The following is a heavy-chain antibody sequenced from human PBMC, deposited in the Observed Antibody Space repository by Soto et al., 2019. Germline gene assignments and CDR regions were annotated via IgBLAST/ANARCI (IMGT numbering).Heavy chain of an antibody. CDR3: ARAHTYYESSGYYLPYFDY. CDR2: IYHSGST. Sequence: SETLSLTCAASGGSISSRNCWSWVRHPPGKGLEWIGEIYHSGSTNYNPSLKSRVTISVDKSKNQFSLKLSSVTAADTAVYYCARAHTYYESSGYYLPYFDYWGQGTLVTVS. J-gene: IGHJ4*02. CDR1: GGSISSRNC. D-gene: IGHD3-22*01. V-gene: IGHV4-4*02.